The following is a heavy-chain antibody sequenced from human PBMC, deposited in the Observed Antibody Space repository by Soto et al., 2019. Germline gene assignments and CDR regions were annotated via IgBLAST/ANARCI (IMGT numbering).Heavy chain of an antibody. D-gene: IGHD6-19*01. CDR1: GGSIRGHY. CDR3: ARVGSSGWSPDY. Sequence: CDTTSLTCPVSGGSIRGHYWICIRQPPWEGMEWIGYIFYSGSTTYNNSPSLKSRVSISVDTSKNQFYLRLSSVTAADTAVYYCARVGSSGWSPDYWGQGTLVTVSS. V-gene: IGHV4-59*11. J-gene: IGHJ4*02. CDR2: IFYSGST.